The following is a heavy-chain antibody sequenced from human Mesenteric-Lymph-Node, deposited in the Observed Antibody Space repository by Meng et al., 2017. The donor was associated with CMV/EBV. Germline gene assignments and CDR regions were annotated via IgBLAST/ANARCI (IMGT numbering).Heavy chain of an antibody. CDR3: ARPKNWNAFDI. CDR2: ISTSGSTI. V-gene: IGHV3-11*04. D-gene: IGHD1-1*01. J-gene: IGHJ3*02. Sequence: GESLKISCAASGFTFSDYYMSWIRQAPGKGLEWVSYISTSGSTIYYADSVKGRFTISRDNAKNSLFLQMNSLRAEDTAVYYCARPKNWNAFDIWGQGTMVTVSS. CDR1: GFTFSDYY.